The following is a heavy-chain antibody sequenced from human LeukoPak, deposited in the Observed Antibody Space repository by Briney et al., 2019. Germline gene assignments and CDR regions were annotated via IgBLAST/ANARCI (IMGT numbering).Heavy chain of an antibody. CDR3: ARDLHNLGWADP. D-gene: IGHD2-15*01. CDR1: GDSITSFN. V-gene: IGHV4-4*07. Sequence: QASETLSLTCTVSGDSITSFNWAWIRQPAGKGLEWMGQIRASSGTNYNPSLKSRLTMSVDTSKRQISLNLASVTAADTAVYYCARDLHNLGWADPWGQGILVIVSS. J-gene: IGHJ5*02. CDR2: IRASSGT.